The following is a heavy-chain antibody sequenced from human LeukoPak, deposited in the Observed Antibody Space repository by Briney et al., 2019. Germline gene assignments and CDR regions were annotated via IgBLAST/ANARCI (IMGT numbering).Heavy chain of an antibody. V-gene: IGHV1-69*01. D-gene: IGHD4-11*01. CDR2: IIPIFGTA. J-gene: IGHJ6*02. CDR3: ARAGDDYSNYVLYNGMDV. Sequence: GSSVKVSCKASGGTFSSYAISWVRQAPGQGLEWMGGIIPIFGTANYAQKFQGRVTITADESTSTAYMELSSLRSEDTAVYYCARAGDDYSNYVLYNGMDVWGQGTTVTVSS. CDR1: GGTFSSYA.